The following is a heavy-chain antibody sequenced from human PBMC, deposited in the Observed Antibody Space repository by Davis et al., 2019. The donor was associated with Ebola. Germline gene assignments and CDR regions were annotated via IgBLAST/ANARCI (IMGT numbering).Heavy chain of an antibody. CDR1: GYTFTGYY. D-gene: IGHD1-1*01. Sequence: ASVKVSCKASGYTFTGYYMHWVRQAPGQGLEWMGWINPNSGGTNYAQKFQGRVTMTRDTSISTAYMGLSRLRSDDTAVYYCASMGTTGTTMGGRFDDYWGQGTLVTVSS. CDR3: ASMGTTGTTMGGRFDDY. CDR2: INPNSGGT. J-gene: IGHJ4*02. V-gene: IGHV1-2*02.